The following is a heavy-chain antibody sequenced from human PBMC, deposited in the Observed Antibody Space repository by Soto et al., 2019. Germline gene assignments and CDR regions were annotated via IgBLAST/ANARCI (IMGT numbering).Heavy chain of an antibody. J-gene: IGHJ4*02. V-gene: IGHV3-23*01. CDR1: GFTFSNYA. D-gene: IGHD2-15*01. Sequence: EVQLLESGGGLVQPGGSLRLSCAASGFTFSNYAMNWVRQAPGKGLEWVSAISSSGGSTYYADSVKGRFTISRDSSKNTLYLLMNSLRAEDTALYYCAKDFFVFQKAAPYYFDYWGQGTLVTVSS. CDR2: ISSSGGST. CDR3: AKDFFVFQKAAPYYFDY.